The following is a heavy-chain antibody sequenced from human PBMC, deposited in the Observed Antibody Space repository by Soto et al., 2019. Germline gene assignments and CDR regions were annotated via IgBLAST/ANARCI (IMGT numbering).Heavy chain of an antibody. CDR3: VWGYYMDV. V-gene: IGHV4-59*01. CDR2: LYYSGST. D-gene: IGHD3-10*01. CDR1: GGPISDYY. J-gene: IGHJ6*03. Sequence: SETLSLTCTVSGGPISDYYWSWIRQPPGKGLEWIGYLYYSGSTNYNPSLKSRVTISVDTSKKQFSLKLSSVTAADTAVYYCVWGYYMDVWGQGTTVTVSS.